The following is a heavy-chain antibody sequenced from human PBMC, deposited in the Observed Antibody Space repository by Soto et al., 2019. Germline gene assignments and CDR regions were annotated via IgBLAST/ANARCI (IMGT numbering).Heavy chain of an antibody. D-gene: IGHD5-12*01. CDR2: IYYSGST. CDR3: AREVSKANGGYDRNFDY. V-gene: IGHV4-31*03. CDR1: GGSISSGGYY. J-gene: IGHJ4*02. Sequence: SETLSLTCTVSGGSISSGGYYWSWIRQHPGKGLEWIGYIYYSGSTYYNPSLKSRVTISVDTSKNQFSLKLSSVTAADTAVYYCAREVSKANGGYDRNFDYWGQGTLVTVSS.